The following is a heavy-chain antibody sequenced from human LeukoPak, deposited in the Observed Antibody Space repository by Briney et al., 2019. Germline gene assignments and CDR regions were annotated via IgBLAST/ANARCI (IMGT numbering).Heavy chain of an antibody. J-gene: IGHJ2*01. CDR2: INTDGNIT. CDR3: AKDRTVGASYWYFDL. Sequence: GGSLRLSCAASGFTFSNYWMHWVRHAPGKGPVWVSRINTDGNITTYADSMKGRFTISRDSSKNTLFLHMNTLRAEDTAIYYCAKDRTVGASYWYFDLWGRGTLVTVSS. V-gene: IGHV3-74*01. D-gene: IGHD1-26*01. CDR1: GFTFSNYW.